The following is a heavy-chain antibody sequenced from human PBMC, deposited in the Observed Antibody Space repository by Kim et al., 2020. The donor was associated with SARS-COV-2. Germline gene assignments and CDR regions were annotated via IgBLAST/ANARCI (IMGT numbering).Heavy chain of an antibody. J-gene: IGHJ4*02. V-gene: IGHV5-10-1*01. CDR1: GYSFTSYW. CDR2: IDPSDSYT. D-gene: IGHD6-19*01. Sequence: GESLKISCKGSGYSFTSYWISWVRQMPGKGLEWMGRIDPSDSYTNYSPSFQGHVTISADKSISTAYLQWSSLKASDTAMYYCARHSEIAVAASNPDYWGQGTLVTVSS. CDR3: ARHSEIAVAASNPDY.